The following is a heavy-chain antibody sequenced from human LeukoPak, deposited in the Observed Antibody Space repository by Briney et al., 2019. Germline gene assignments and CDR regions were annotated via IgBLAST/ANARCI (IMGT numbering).Heavy chain of an antibody. D-gene: IGHD3-22*01. CDR1: GGSISSSSYY. Sequence: SETLSVTCTVSGGSISSSSYYWGWIRQPPGKGLEWIGSIYYSGSTYYNPSLKSRVTISVDTSKNQFSLKLSSVTAADTAVYYCARVTDSSGYYYEYYYYYMDVWGKGTTVTVSS. CDR3: ARVTDSSGYYYEYYYYYMDV. CDR2: IYYSGST. V-gene: IGHV4-39*07. J-gene: IGHJ6*03.